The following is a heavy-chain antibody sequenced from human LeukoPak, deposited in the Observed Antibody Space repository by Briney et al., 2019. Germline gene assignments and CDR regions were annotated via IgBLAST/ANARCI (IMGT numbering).Heavy chain of an antibody. Sequence: GGSLRLSCAASGFTFGSYAMSWVRQAPGKGLEWVSSISGSGGSTYYADSVKGRFTISRDNSKNTLYLQMNSLRAEDTAVYYCAKDPFSEVIQLWPDWGQGTLVTVSS. CDR2: ISGSGGST. J-gene: IGHJ4*02. D-gene: IGHD5-18*01. CDR3: AKDPFSEVIQLWPD. V-gene: IGHV3-23*01. CDR1: GFTFGSYA.